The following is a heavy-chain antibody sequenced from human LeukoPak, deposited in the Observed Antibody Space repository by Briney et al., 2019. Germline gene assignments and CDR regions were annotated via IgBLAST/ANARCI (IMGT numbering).Heavy chain of an antibody. V-gene: IGHV4-59*08. CDR3: ARLRYFNWFDP. D-gene: IGHD3-9*01. Sequence: PSETLSLSCTVSGGSISSYYWSWIRQPPGKGLEWIGYIYYSGSTNYNPSFKSRVTISVDTSKNQFSLKLSSVTAADTAVYYCARLRYFNWFDPWGQGTLVTVSS. J-gene: IGHJ5*02. CDR2: IYYSGST. CDR1: GGSISSYY.